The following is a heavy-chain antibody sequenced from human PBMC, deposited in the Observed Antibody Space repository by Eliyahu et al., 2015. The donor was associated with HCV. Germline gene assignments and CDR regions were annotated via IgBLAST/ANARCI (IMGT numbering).Heavy chain of an antibody. CDR1: GFTFSSYW. D-gene: IGHD2-21*02. V-gene: IGHV3-7*05. CDR3: AREHCGGDCYPVSHWYFDL. Sequence: EVQLVESGGGLVQPGGSLRLSCAASGFTFSSYWMSWVRQAPGKGLEWVANIKQDGSEKYYVDSVKGRFTISRDNAKNSLYLQMNSLRAEDTAVYYCAREHCGGDCYPVSHWYFDLWGRGTLVTVSS. J-gene: IGHJ2*01. CDR2: IKQDGSEK.